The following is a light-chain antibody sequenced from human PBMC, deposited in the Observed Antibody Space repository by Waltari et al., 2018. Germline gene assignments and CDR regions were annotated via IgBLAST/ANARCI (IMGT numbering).Light chain of an antibody. J-gene: IGLJ3*02. CDR1: SGLSSNL. CDR3: QTGGHSTCV. V-gene: IGLV4-69*01. Sequence: QLVLTHSPSASASPAASVRLPCTLASGLSSNLLAWLQQHPEKVPRDLMKINSYGSHGMVDEFPARFSGSSSGADRYLTLSSVQSDEESDYCCQTGGHSTCVFGGGPKLAVL. CDR2: INSYGSH.